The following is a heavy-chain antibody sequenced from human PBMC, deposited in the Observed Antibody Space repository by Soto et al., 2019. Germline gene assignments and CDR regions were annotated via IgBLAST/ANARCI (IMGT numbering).Heavy chain of an antibody. CDR3: AKDNVGATTDYYYGMDV. Sequence: GGSLRLSCAASGFTFSSYCMHWVRQAPGKGLEWVAVISNDGSNKYYADSVKGRFTISRDNSKNTLYLQMNSLRAEDTAVYYCAKDNVGATTDYYYGMDVWGQGTTVTVSS. D-gene: IGHD1-26*01. CDR2: ISNDGSNK. V-gene: IGHV3-30*18. J-gene: IGHJ6*02. CDR1: GFTFSSYC.